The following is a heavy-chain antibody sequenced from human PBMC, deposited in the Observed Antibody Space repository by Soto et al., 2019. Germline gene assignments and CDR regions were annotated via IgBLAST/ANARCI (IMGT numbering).Heavy chain of an antibody. CDR2: INHSGST. D-gene: IGHD3-10*01. V-gene: IGHV4-34*01. CDR3: ARGGDTYYYYYMDV. CDR1: CGSFSGYY. J-gene: IGHJ6*03. Sequence: PSETLSLTCAVYCGSFSGYYWSWIRQPPGKGLEWIGEINHSGSTNYNPSLKSRVTISVDTSKNQFSLKLSSVTAADTAVYYCARGGDTYYYYYMDVWGKGTTVTVSS.